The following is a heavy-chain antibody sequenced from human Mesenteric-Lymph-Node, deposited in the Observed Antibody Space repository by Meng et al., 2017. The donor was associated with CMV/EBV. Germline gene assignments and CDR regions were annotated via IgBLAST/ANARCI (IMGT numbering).Heavy chain of an antibody. CDR2: VSSGGGAT. CDR1: GFTFSSYA. J-gene: IGHJ4*02. D-gene: IGHD3-22*01. CDR3: ARPTYYYDGSGYYY. Sequence: RGSLRLSCAASGFTFSSYAMSWVRQARGKGLEWVSTVSSGGGATYYTDSVKGRFTISRDNSKNTLYLHMNSLRAEDTAVFYCARPTYYYDGSGYYYWGQGTLVTVSS. V-gene: IGHV3-23*01.